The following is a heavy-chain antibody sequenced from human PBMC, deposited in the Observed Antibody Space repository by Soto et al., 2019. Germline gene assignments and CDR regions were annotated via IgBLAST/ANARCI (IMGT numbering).Heavy chain of an antibody. V-gene: IGHV3-23*01. CDR1: GFTFSSYA. J-gene: IGHJ4*02. D-gene: IGHD5-12*01. Sequence: GGSLRLSCAASGFTFSSYAMSWVRQAPGKGLEWVSAISGSGGSTYYADSVKGRFTISRDNSKNTLYLQMNSLRAEDTAVYYCANDLWGGYDYFDYWGQGTLVTVSS. CDR3: ANDLWGGYDYFDY. CDR2: ISGSGGST.